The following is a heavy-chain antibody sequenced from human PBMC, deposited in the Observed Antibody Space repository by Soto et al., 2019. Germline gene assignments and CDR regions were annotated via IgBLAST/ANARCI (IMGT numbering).Heavy chain of an antibody. J-gene: IGHJ4*02. CDR1: GGSISSGGYY. Sequence: SETLSLTCTVSGGSISSGGYYWSWIRQHPGKGLEWIGYIYYSGSTYYNPSLKSRVTISVDTSKNQFSLKLSSVTAADTAVYYCARYDYDSSGYFGDNWGQGTLVTVSS. D-gene: IGHD3-22*01. V-gene: IGHV4-31*03. CDR3: ARYDYDSSGYFGDN. CDR2: IYYSGST.